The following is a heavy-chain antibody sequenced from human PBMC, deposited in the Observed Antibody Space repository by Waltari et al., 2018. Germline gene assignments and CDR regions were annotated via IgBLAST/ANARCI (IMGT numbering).Heavy chain of an antibody. CDR1: GFTFSSYA. CDR3: ARVYYGDYFDY. CDR2: MSGSGGSK. Sequence: EVQLLESGGGLVQPGGSLRLSCAASGFTFSSYAMSWVRKAPGKGLGWVSGMSGSGGSKYYAVSVKGRFTISRDNSKNTLYLQMNSLRAEDTAVYYCARVYYGDYFDYWGQGTLVTVSS. J-gene: IGHJ4*02. V-gene: IGHV3-23*01. D-gene: IGHD3-22*01.